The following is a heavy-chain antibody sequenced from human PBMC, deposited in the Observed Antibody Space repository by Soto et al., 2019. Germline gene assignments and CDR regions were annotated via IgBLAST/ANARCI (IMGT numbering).Heavy chain of an antibody. Sequence: QVQLQESGPGLVKPSETLSLTCTVSGDSLSTYYWSWIRQPPGRGPEWMGYFHYSANTNYNPALKSRITISVDTSKNQCSLKLTSVTAADTAVYYCAKTKEGGFDPWGQGILVTVSS. CDR3: AKTKEGGFDP. D-gene: IGHD3-16*01. CDR2: FHYSANT. CDR1: GDSLSTYY. J-gene: IGHJ5*02. V-gene: IGHV4-59*01.